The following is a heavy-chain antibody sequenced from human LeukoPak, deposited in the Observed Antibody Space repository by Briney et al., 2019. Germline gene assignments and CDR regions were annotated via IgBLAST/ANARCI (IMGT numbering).Heavy chain of an antibody. D-gene: IGHD3-9*01. CDR2: MNPNSGNT. Sequence: GASVKVSCKASGYTFTSYDINWVRQATGQGLEWMGWMNPNSGNTGYAQKFQGRVTITRNTTISTAYMELSSLRSDDTAVYYCARGGRAPDLDILTFDPWGQGTLVTVSS. CDR1: GYTFTSYD. V-gene: IGHV1-8*03. J-gene: IGHJ5*02. CDR3: ARGGRAPDLDILTFDP.